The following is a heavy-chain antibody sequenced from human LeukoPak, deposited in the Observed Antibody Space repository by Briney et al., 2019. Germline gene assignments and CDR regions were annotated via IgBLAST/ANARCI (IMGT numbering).Heavy chain of an antibody. CDR1: GFTVSSNY. J-gene: IGHJ4*02. CDR3: AREIAGDSYGAFGI. V-gene: IGHV3-66*01. Sequence: GGSLRLSCAVSGFTVSSNYMSWVRQAPGKGLEWVSVIYSGGITDYADSVKGRFTISRDNSKSTLYLQMNSLRADDTAVYYCAREIAGDSYGAFGIWGQGILVTVSS. D-gene: IGHD4/OR15-4a*01. CDR2: IYSGGIT.